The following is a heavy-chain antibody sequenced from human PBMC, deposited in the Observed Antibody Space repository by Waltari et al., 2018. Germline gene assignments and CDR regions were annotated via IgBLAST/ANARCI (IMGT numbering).Heavy chain of an antibody. V-gene: IGHV1-18*01. J-gene: IGHJ6*02. D-gene: IGHD2-15*01. CDR3: AREYGGNSYGMDV. Sequence: QVQLVQSGAEVKKPGASVKVSCKASGYTFTSYGISWVRQAPGQGLEWMGWISAYNGNTNYAQKLQGRGTMTTDTSTSTAYRELRSLVSDETAVYYCAREYGGNSYGMDVWGQGTTVTVSS. CDR2: ISAYNGNT. CDR1: GYTFTSYG.